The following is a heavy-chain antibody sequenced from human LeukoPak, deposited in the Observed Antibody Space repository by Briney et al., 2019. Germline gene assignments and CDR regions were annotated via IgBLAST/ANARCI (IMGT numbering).Heavy chain of an antibody. CDR2: INWNGGGT. Sequence: GWALRLSCAASGFTFYDFGMSWVRHAPGKGLEWVSGINWNGGGTGYADSVKGRFTISRDNAKNTLYLQMNSLRAVDTVLYYCARGVYCSGGSCYYPNWYFDLGGRGTLVTVSS. CDR1: GFTFYDFG. D-gene: IGHD2-15*01. J-gene: IGHJ2*01. V-gene: IGHV3-20*04. CDR3: ARGVYCSGGSCYYPNWYFDL.